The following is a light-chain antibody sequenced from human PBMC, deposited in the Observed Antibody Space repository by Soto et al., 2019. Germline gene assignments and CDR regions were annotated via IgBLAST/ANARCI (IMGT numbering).Light chain of an antibody. V-gene: IGLV4-69*01. Sequence: QSVLTQSPSASASLGASVKLTCTLRSGHSSYTIAWHQQQPEKGHRYLMKLNSDGSHSKGDGIPDRFSGSSAGAGRYLTISSLQSEDEGDYCCQTWGTGIRVFGGGTKLTVL. CDR3: QTWGTGIRV. J-gene: IGLJ3*02. CDR2: LNSDGSH. CDR1: SGHSSYT.